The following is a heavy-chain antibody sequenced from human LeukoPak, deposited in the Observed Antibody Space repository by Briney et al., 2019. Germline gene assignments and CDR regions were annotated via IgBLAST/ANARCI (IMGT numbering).Heavy chain of an antibody. CDR3: ARAHVVTARSSGFDY. D-gene: IGHD2-21*02. CDR1: GGTFSSYA. J-gene: IGHJ4*02. Sequence: ASVKVSCKASGGTFSSYAISWVRQAPGQGLEWMGGIIPIFGTANYAQKFQGRVTITTDESTSTVYMELSSLRSEDTAVYYCARAHVVTARSSGFDYWGQGTLVTVSS. V-gene: IGHV1-69*05. CDR2: IIPIFGTA.